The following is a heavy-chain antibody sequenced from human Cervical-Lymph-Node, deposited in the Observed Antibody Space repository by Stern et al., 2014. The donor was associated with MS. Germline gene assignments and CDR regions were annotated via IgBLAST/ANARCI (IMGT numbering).Heavy chain of an antibody. V-gene: IGHV4-61*02. CDR1: GGSISSGSYY. D-gene: IGHD3-10*01. CDR2: IYTSGST. CDR3: ARETIYPGSSWFDP. Sequence: QVQLQESGPGLVKPSQTLSLTCTVSGGSISSGSYYWSWIRQPAGKGLEWIGRIYTSGSTNYNPSLKSRVTISVDTSKNQFSLKLSSVTAADTAVYYCARETIYPGSSWFDPWGQGTLVTVSS. J-gene: IGHJ5*02.